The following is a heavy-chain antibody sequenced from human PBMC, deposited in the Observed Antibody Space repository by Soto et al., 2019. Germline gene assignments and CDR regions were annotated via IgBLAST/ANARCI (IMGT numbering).Heavy chain of an antibody. V-gene: IGHV4-34*01. CDR3: ARGGKRWLQYLFVDHLTSSGIYGMDV. CDR2: INHSGST. J-gene: IGHJ6*02. D-gene: IGHD3-9*01. Sequence: SETLSLTCAVYGGSFSGYYWSWIRQPPGKGLEWIGEINHSGSTNYNPSLKSRVTISVDTSKNQFSLKLSSVTAADTAVYYCARGGKRWLQYLFVDHLTSSGIYGMDVWGQGTTVTVSS. CDR1: GGSFSGYY.